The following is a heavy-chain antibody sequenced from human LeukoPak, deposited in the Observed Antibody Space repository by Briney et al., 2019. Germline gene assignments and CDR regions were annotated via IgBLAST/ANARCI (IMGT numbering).Heavy chain of an antibody. CDR1: GFTFSSYS. Sequence: VGSLRLSCAASGFTFSSYSMNWVRQAPGKGLECVSSISSSSSYIYYADSVKGRFTISRDNAKNSLYLQMNSLRAEDTAVYYCARDTGGSSSSGKVYWGQGTLVTVSS. D-gene: IGHD6-6*01. CDR2: ISSSSSYI. J-gene: IGHJ4*02. CDR3: ARDTGGSSSSGKVY. V-gene: IGHV3-21*01.